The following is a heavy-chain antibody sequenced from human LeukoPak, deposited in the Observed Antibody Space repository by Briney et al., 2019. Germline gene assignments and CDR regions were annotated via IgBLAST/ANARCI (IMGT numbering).Heavy chain of an antibody. CDR3: ARGGGVSRSFFQH. CDR2: ISSSSSHI. CDR1: GFTFSSYW. J-gene: IGHJ1*01. V-gene: IGHV3-21*01. Sequence: PEGSLRLSCAASGFTFSSYWMHWVRQAPGKGLEWVSSISSSSSHIYYADSVKGRFTISRDYAKNSLYLQMNSLRAEDTAVYYCARGGGVSRSFFQHWGQGTLVTVSS. D-gene: IGHD5-24*01.